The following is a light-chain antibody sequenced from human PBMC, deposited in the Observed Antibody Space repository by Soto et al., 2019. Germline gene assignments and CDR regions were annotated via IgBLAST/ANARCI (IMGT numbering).Light chain of an antibody. CDR1: QSVSNN. V-gene: IGKV3-15*01. CDR2: GAS. Sequence: IVMTQSPATLSVSPGARATLSCRASQSVSNNLAWYQHKPGQTPRLLIYGASTRATGIPVRFSGSGSGTEFTLTISSLQSEDFAVYYCQQYNNLPPVTFGQGTKLEIK. CDR3: QQYNNLPPVT. J-gene: IGKJ2*01.